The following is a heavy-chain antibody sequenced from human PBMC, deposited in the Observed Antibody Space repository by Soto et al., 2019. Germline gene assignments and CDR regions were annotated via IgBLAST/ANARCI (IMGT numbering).Heavy chain of an antibody. Sequence: GGSLRLSCVASGFTFNDFAMHWVRQAPGKGLEWVSGIPWNSGTLDYADSVRGRFSISRDNAKNSLYLQMNSLRVEDTALYYCARHRGCHYYGMDVWGQGTTVTVSS. V-gene: IGHV3-9*01. D-gene: IGHD6-19*01. CDR2: IPWNSGTL. J-gene: IGHJ6*02. CDR1: GFTFNDFA. CDR3: ARHRGCHYYGMDV.